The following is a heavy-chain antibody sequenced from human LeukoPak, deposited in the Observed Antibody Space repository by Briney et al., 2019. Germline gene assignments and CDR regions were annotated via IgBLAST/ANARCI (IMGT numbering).Heavy chain of an antibody. V-gene: IGHV3-66*01. CDR2: IYSGGST. D-gene: IGHD5-12*01. CDR3: ANGGFGGYDSHQIDY. CDR1: GFTVSSNY. Sequence: GGSLRLSCAASGFTVSSNYMSWVRQAPGKGLEWVSVIYSGGSTYYADSVKGRFTISRDNSKNTLYLQMNSLRAEDTAVYYCANGGFGGYDSHQIDYWGKGTLVTVSS. J-gene: IGHJ4*02.